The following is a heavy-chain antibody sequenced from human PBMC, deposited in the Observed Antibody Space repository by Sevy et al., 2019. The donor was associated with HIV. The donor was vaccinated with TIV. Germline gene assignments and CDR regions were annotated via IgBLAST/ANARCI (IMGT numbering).Heavy chain of an antibody. V-gene: IGHV3-7*01. D-gene: IGHD6-13*01. CDR2: INQGGSEK. CDR3: ARGLAAAASS. J-gene: IGHJ5*02. CDR1: GFTFSAYW. Sequence: GGSLRLSCAASGFTFSAYWMHWVRQAPGKGLEWVANINQGGSEKYYVDSVKGRFTISRDNAKNPLFLQMNSRRAEDTAVYYGARGLAAAASSWGQGALVTVSS.